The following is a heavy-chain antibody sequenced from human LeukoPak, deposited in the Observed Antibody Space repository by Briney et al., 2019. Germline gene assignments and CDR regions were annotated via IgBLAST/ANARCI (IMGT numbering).Heavy chain of an antibody. CDR3: ARVADTAMVERVPYYYYGMDV. Sequence: GGSLRLSCAASGFTFSSHSMNWVRQAPGKGLEWVSSISSSSSYIYYADSVKGRFTISRDNAKNSLYLQMNSLRAEDTAVYYCARVADTAMVERVPYYYYGMDVWGQGTTVTVSS. V-gene: IGHV3-21*01. D-gene: IGHD5-18*01. CDR1: GFTFSSHS. J-gene: IGHJ6*02. CDR2: ISSSSSYI.